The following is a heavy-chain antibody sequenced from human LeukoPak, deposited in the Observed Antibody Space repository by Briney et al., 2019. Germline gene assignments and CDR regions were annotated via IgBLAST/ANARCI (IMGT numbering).Heavy chain of an antibody. CDR3: ARDGSSSWYYY. CDR2: ISSSSTFT. Sequence: KPGGSLRLSCTASGFTFSSFNIHWVRQAPGRGLEWVSCISSSSTFTYYADSVKGRFTISRDNAKNSVYLQMNSLRAEDTAVYYCARDGSSSWYYYWGQGTLVTVSS. J-gene: IGHJ4*02. CDR1: GFTFSSFN. D-gene: IGHD6-13*01. V-gene: IGHV3-21*01.